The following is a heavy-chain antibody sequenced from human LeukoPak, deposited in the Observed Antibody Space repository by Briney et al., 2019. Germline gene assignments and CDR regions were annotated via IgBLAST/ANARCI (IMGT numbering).Heavy chain of an antibody. CDR1: GFTVSSNY. V-gene: IGHV3-53*01. J-gene: IGHJ4*02. D-gene: IGHD6-13*01. CDR2: IYSGGST. CDR3: LRERTAAGGEY. Sequence: PGGSLRFSCAASGFTVSSNYMSWVRQAPGKGLEWVSVIYSGGSTYYADSVKGRFTISRDNSKNTLYLQMNSLRAEDTAVYYCLRERTAAGGEYWGQGTLVTVSS.